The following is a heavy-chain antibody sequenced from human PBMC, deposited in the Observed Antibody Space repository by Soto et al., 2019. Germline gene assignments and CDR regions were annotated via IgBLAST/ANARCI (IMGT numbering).Heavy chain of an antibody. CDR3: TRESYDSSGYPMKDF. CDR2: IRGKAYGGTT. D-gene: IGHD3-22*01. Sequence: GGSLRLSCATSGFIFGDYPLSWVRQAPGKGLEWLTFIRGKAYGGTTEYAASVKGRFTISRDDSTSIAYLQMNSLKTEDTGLYYCTRESYDSSGYPMKDFWGQGTLVTVSS. V-gene: IGHV3-49*04. J-gene: IGHJ4*02. CDR1: GFIFGDYP.